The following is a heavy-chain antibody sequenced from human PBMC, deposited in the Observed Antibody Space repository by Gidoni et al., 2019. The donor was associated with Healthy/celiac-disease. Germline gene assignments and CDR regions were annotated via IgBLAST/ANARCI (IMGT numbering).Heavy chain of an antibody. CDR3: AKDARSDIVATTFDY. D-gene: IGHD5-12*01. Sequence: EVQLVESGGVVVQPGGSLRLSCAASGFTFDDYTMHWVRQAPGKGLEWVSLISWDGGSTYYADSVKGRFTISRDNSKNSLYLQMNSLRTEDTALYYCAKDARSDIVATTFDYWGQGTLVTVSS. CDR2: ISWDGGST. J-gene: IGHJ4*02. V-gene: IGHV3-43*01. CDR1: GFTFDDYT.